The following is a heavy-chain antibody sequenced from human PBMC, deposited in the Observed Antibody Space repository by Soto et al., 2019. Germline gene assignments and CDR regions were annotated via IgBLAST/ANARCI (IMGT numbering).Heavy chain of an antibody. J-gene: IGHJ6*02. Sequence: VESLKISCKGSGYSFTSYWISWVRQMPGKGLEWMGRIDPSDSYTNYSPSFQGHVTISADKSISTAYLQWSSLKASDTAMYYCARSWGPYSNYYPPTPSGMDVWGQGTTVTVSS. D-gene: IGHD4-4*01. CDR1: GYSFTSYW. V-gene: IGHV5-10-1*01. CDR2: IDPSDSYT. CDR3: ARSWGPYSNYYPPTPSGMDV.